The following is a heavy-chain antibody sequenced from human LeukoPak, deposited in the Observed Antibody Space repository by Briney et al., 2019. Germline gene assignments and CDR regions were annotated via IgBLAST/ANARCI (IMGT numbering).Heavy chain of an antibody. Sequence: SETLSLTCAVSGGSISSSHHYWGWIRQPPGKGLEWIGSIYYSGSTYYNPSLKSRVTISVDTSKNQFSLKLSSVTAADTAVYYCARSRWLQPHDYWGQGTLVTVSS. CDR2: IYYSGST. CDR3: ARSRWLQPHDY. D-gene: IGHD5-24*01. J-gene: IGHJ4*02. V-gene: IGHV4-39*01. CDR1: GGSISSSHHY.